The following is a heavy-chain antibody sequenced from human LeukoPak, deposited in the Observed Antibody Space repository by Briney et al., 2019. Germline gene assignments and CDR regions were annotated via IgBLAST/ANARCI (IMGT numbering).Heavy chain of an antibody. J-gene: IGHJ3*02. CDR2: IYSGGST. CDR3: ARDRWSSGWYMAFVYAFDI. CDR1: GFTVSSNY. D-gene: IGHD6-19*01. Sequence: PGGSLRLSCAASGFTVSSNYMSWVRQAPGKGLEWVSVIYSGGSTYYADSVKGRFTISRDNSKNTLYLQMNSLRAEDTAVYYCARDRWSSGWYMAFVYAFDIWGQGTMVTVSS. V-gene: IGHV3-53*01.